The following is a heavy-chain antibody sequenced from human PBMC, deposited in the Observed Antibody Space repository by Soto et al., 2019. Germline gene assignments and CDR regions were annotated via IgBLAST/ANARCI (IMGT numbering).Heavy chain of an antibody. D-gene: IGHD3-10*01. CDR3: AKDLNGLGSYFDY. CDR2: ISGSGGST. J-gene: IGHJ4*02. Sequence: GGSLRLSCAASGFTFSRYAMSWFRQAPGKGLEWVSAISGSGGSTYYADSVKGRFTISRDNSKNTLYLQMNSLRAEDTAVYYCAKDLNGLGSYFDYWGQGTLVTVSS. CDR1: GFTFSRYA. V-gene: IGHV3-23*01.